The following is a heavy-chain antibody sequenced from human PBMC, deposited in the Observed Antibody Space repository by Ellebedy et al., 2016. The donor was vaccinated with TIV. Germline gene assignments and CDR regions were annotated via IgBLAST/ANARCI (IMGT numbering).Heavy chain of an antibody. D-gene: IGHD3-10*02. V-gene: IGHV1-69*13. CDR2: IIAIFGTT. Sequence: SVKVSCKASGGIFRSYAISWVRQAPGQGLEWMGGIIAIFGTTNYAQKFQGRVAITADESTSTVYMPLSSLRSEDTAMYYCARDNHYYVQYFQQWGQGTLVTVSS. J-gene: IGHJ1*01. CDR1: GGIFRSYA. CDR3: ARDNHYYVQYFQQ.